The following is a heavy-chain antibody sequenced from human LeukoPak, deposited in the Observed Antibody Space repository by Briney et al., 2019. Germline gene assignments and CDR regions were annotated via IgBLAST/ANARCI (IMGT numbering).Heavy chain of an antibody. CDR1: HESLNGYY. V-gene: IGHV4-34*01. CDR3: ARHPYGDRFDP. J-gene: IGHJ5*02. Sequence: SETLSLTCAVYHESLNGYYWSWIRQPPGKGLEWIGEINHRGRTNYNPSLKSRVTISVETSKNQFSLKLTSVTAADTAVYYCARHPYGDRFDPWVQGTLVTVPS. CDR2: INHRGRT. D-gene: IGHD4-17*01.